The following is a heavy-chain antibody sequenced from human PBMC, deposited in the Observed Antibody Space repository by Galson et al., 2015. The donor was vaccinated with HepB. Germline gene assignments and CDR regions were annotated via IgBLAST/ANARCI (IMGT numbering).Heavy chain of an antibody. J-gene: IGHJ2*01. V-gene: IGHV3-23*01. Sequence: SLRLSCAASGFTFSSYDTGWVRQAPGKGLEWVSAFSGTTGGTTYADSVKGRFTISRDSSKNTLYLQMDSQRAEDTAVYYCAKVRGIWYFDLWGRGTLVTVSS. D-gene: IGHD6-13*01. CDR3: AKVRGIWYFDL. CDR1: GFTFSSYD. CDR2: FSGTTGGT.